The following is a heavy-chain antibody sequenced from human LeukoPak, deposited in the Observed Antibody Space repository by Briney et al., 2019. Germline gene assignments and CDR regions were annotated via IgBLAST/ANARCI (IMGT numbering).Heavy chain of an antibody. J-gene: IGHJ4*02. Sequence: ASVKVSCKASGYTFTGYYMHWVRQAPGQGLEWMGWINPNSGGTNYAQKFQGRVTMTRDTSISTAYMELGRLRSDDTAVYYCARSAQWLLLDAADYWGQRTLVTVSS. CDR1: GYTFTGYY. CDR2: INPNSGGT. CDR3: ARSAQWLLLDAADY. V-gene: IGHV1-2*02. D-gene: IGHD6-19*01.